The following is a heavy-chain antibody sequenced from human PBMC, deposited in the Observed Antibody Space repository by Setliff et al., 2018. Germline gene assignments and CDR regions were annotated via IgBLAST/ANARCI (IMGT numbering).Heavy chain of an antibody. Sequence: PSETLSLTCTVSGGSIRDYYWNWIRQSPGKGLEWIGYIYYRGSTNYNSSLKSRVTISIDMSTNQFSLKLTSATAADTAIYFCAAVGTAAGGGWFDPWGQGTLVTLL. CDR3: AAVGTAAGGGWFDP. CDR1: GGSIRDYY. D-gene: IGHD2-15*01. CDR2: IYYRGST. V-gene: IGHV4-59*01. J-gene: IGHJ5*02.